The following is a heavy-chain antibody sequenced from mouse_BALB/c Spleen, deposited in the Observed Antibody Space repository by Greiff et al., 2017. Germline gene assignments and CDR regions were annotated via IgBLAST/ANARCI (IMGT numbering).Heavy chain of an antibody. CDR2: ISTYYGDA. CDR3: ARSGTARAKDYAMDY. V-gene: IGHV1S137*01. Sequence: QVQLQQSGAELVRPGVSVKISKGSGYTFTDYAMHWVKQSHAKSLEWIGVISTYYGDASYNQKFKGKATMTVDKSSSTAYMELARLTSEDSAIYYCARSGTARAKDYAMDYWGQGTSVTVSS. D-gene: IGHD3-2*01. CDR1: GYTFTDYA. J-gene: IGHJ4*01.